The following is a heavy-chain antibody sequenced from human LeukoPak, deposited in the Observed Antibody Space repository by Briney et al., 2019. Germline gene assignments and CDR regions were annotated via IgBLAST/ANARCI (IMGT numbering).Heavy chain of an antibody. Sequence: GESLKISCKGSGYSFTSYWIGWVRQMPGKGLEWMGIIYPGDSDTRYSPSFQGQVTISADKSISTAYLQWSSLKASDTAMYYCTCATPYYYGSGSYYTDYWGQGTLVTVSS. V-gene: IGHV5-51*01. CDR3: TCATPYYYGSGSYYTDY. CDR1: GYSFTSYW. J-gene: IGHJ4*02. CDR2: IYPGDSDT. D-gene: IGHD3-10*01.